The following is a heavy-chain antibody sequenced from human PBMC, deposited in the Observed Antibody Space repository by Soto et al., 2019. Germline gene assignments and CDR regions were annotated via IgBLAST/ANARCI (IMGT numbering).Heavy chain of an antibody. CDR2: IIPILGIA. CDR1: GGTFSSYT. Sequence: QVQLVQSGAEVKKPGSSVKVSCKASGGTFSSYTISWVRQAPGQGLEWMGRIIPILGIANYAQKFQGRVTXTXXKSTSTAYMELSSLRSEDTAVYYCARDRYGDYPDYWGQGTLVTVSS. J-gene: IGHJ4*02. D-gene: IGHD4-17*01. CDR3: ARDRYGDYPDY. V-gene: IGHV1-69*08.